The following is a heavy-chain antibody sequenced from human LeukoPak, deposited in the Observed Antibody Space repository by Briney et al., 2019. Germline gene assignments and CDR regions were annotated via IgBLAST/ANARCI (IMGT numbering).Heavy chain of an antibody. V-gene: IGHV3-49*04. Sequence: GGSLRLSCTASGFTFGDYAMSWVRQAPGKGLEWAGIIGSKAYGGTTEYAASVKGRFTISRDDSKSIAYLQMNSLKTEDTAVYYCTRDYGSGSYRRYYFDYWGQGTLVTVSS. J-gene: IGHJ4*02. CDR2: IGSKAYGGTT. CDR3: TRDYGSGSYRRYYFDY. D-gene: IGHD3-10*01. CDR1: GFTFGDYA.